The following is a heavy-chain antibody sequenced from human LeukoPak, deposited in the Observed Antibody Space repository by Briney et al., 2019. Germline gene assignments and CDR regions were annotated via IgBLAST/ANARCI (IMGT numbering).Heavy chain of an antibody. CDR2: ISSSSSYI. CDR1: GFTFSSYS. Sequence: GGSLRLSCAASGFTFSSYSMNWVRQAPGKGLEWVSSISSSSSYIYYADSVKGRFTISRDNAKNSLYLQMNSLRAEDTAVYYCAKEAGNWNYGWFDPWGQGTLVTVSS. V-gene: IGHV3-21*01. D-gene: IGHD1-7*01. CDR3: AKEAGNWNYGWFDP. J-gene: IGHJ5*02.